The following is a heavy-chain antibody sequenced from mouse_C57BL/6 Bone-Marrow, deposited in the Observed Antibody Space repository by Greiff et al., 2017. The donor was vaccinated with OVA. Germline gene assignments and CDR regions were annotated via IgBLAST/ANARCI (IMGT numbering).Heavy chain of an antibody. V-gene: IGHV3-6*01. Sequence: VQLQQSGPGLVKPSQSLSLTCSVTGYSITSGYYWNWIRQFPGNKLEWMGYISYDGSNNYNPSLKNRISITRDTSKNQFFLKLNSVTTEDTATYYCARARRRYAMDYWGQGTSVTVSS. J-gene: IGHJ4*01. CDR3: ARARRRYAMDY. CDR1: GYSITSGYY. CDR2: ISYDGSN.